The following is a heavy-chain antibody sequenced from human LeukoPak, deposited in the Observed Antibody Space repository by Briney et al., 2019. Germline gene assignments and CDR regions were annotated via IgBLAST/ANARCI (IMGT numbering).Heavy chain of an antibody. CDR2: INHSGGT. D-gene: IGHD3-22*01. Sequence: SETLSPTCAVSGGSFSGFRWHWTRQPPGKGPEWIGEINHSGGTTYNPSLKSRVTISVDTSKNQFSLKLSSVTAADTAVYYCARPLSISGYYYDAFDIWGQGTMVTVSS. J-gene: IGHJ3*02. CDR1: GGSFSGFR. V-gene: IGHV4-34*01. CDR3: ARPLSISGYYYDAFDI.